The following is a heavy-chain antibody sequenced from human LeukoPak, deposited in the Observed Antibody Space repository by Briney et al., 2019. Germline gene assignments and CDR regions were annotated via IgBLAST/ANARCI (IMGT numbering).Heavy chain of an antibody. Sequence: PGGSLRLSCAASGFTFSTYWMSWVRQAPGKGLEWVANVKYDGSEKYYVDSVNGRFTISRDNAKNSLYLQMNSLRADDTALYYCAKDMKVAGPYNFDYWGQGTLVTVSS. D-gene: IGHD6-19*01. CDR1: GFTFSTYW. J-gene: IGHJ4*02. V-gene: IGHV3-7*03. CDR2: VKYDGSEK. CDR3: AKDMKVAGPYNFDY.